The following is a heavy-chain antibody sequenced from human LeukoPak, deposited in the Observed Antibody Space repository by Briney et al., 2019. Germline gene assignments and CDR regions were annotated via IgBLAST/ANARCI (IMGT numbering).Heavy chain of an antibody. CDR1: GYTFTGYY. J-gene: IGHJ4*02. Sequence: ASEKVSCKASGYTFTGYYMHWVRQAPGQGLEWMAWINPNSGGTNYAQKFQGRVTMTRDTSISTAYMELSRPRSDDTAVYYCARARGYSYGYDFDYWGQGTLVTVSS. CDR2: INPNSGGT. D-gene: IGHD5-18*01. CDR3: ARARGYSYGYDFDY. V-gene: IGHV1-2*02.